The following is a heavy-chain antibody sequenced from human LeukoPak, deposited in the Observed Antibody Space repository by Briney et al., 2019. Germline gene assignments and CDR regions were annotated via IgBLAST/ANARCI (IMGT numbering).Heavy chain of an antibody. D-gene: IGHD3-22*01. Sequence: SETLSLTCTVSGYSISSGYYWGWIRQPPGKGLEWIGSIYHSGRTFYNPSLKSRVTISVDTSKNQFSLKLSSVTAADTAVYYCARVDYYDMSFDYWGQGTLVTVSS. CDR1: GYSISSGYY. J-gene: IGHJ4*02. V-gene: IGHV4-38-2*02. CDR3: ARVDYYDMSFDY. CDR2: IYHSGRT.